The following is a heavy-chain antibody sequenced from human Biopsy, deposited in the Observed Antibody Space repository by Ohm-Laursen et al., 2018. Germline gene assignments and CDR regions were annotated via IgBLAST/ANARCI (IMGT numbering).Heavy chain of an antibody. Sequence: VTLSLTCTVSGDSISSYYWSWIRQPPGKGLEWIGYVYYTGSTDYNPSLQSRVTISVDTSKNHFSLRLRSVTPADTAIYYCARDRGYYSDRTVPGYFDLWGRGTLVTVSS. CDR3: ARDRGYYSDRTVPGYFDL. D-gene: IGHD3-22*01. J-gene: IGHJ2*01. CDR2: VYYTGST. CDR1: GDSISSYY. V-gene: IGHV4-59*01.